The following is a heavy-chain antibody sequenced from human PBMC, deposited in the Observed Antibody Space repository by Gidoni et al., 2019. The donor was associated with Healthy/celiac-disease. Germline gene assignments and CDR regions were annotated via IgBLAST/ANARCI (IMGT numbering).Heavy chain of an antibody. CDR2: INPSGGST. V-gene: IGHV1-46*01. CDR1: GYPFTSYY. D-gene: IGHD3-22*01. Sequence: QVQLVQSGAEVKKPGASVKVSCKASGYPFTSYYMHWVRQAPGQGLEWMGIINPSGGSTSYAQKFQGRVTMTRDTSTSTVYMELSSLRSEDTAVYYCARGFTYYYDSSGYYDAFDIWGQGTMVTVSS. CDR3: ARGFTYYYDSSGYYDAFDI. J-gene: IGHJ3*02.